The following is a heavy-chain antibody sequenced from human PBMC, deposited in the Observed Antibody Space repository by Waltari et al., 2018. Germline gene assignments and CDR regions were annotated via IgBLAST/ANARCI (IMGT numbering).Heavy chain of an antibody. J-gene: IGHJ6*02. CDR1: GFTFSDPY. CDR3: VRSYTASPMDV. Sequence: EVQLVASGGDLVQPGGSLRLSCAGSGFTFSDPYIDWVRQAPGKGLEGLGLTRNKENSYSTVYAASVKGRFTISRDDSKNLAYLQMNSLGIDDTAIYYCVRSYTASPMDVWGQGTTVTVSS. CDR2: TRNKENSYST. D-gene: IGHD2-2*02. V-gene: IGHV3-72*01.